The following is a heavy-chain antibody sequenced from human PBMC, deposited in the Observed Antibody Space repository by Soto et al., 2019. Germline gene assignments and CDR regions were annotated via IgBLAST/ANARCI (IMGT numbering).Heavy chain of an antibody. D-gene: IGHD1-26*01. CDR1: GFTFSSDW. CDR3: ARERGKWELLYYYYYGMDV. V-gene: IGHV3-74*01. Sequence: TGGSLRLSCAASGFTFSSDWMHWVRQAPGKGLVWVSRINFDGSDTSYADSVKGRFTISRDNAKNTLYLQMNSLRAEDTAVYYCARERGKWELLYYYYYGMDVWGQGTTVTVSS. J-gene: IGHJ6*02. CDR2: INFDGSDT.